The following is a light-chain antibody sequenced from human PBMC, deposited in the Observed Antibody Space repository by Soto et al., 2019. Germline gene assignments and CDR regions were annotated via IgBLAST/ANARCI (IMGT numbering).Light chain of an antibody. V-gene: IGKV3-15*01. J-gene: IGKJ4*01. CDR2: GAS. CDR3: QQYINWPLT. CDR1: QSVNSN. Sequence: EIVMTQSPATLSVSPGERATLSCRASQSVNSNLAWYQQKPGQAPRLLIYGASTRAIGIPARFSGSGSGTEFTLTISSLQSEDFAVYYCQQYINWPLTFGGGTKVEIK.